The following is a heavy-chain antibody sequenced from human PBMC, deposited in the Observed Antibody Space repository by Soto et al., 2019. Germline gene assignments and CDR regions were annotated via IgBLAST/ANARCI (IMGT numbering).Heavy chain of an antibody. CDR1: GYTFTSYA. D-gene: IGHD6-19*01. Sequence: ASVKVCCKASGYTFTSYAMHWVRQAPGQRLEWMGWINAGNGNTKYSQKFQGRVTITRDTSASTAYMELSSLRSEDTAVFYCAKERSSGWSFDYWGQGTLVTVSS. J-gene: IGHJ4*02. CDR3: AKERSSGWSFDY. CDR2: INAGNGNT. V-gene: IGHV1-3*01.